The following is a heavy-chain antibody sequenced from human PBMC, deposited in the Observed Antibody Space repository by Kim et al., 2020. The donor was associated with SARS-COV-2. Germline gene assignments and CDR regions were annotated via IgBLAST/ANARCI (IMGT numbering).Heavy chain of an antibody. CDR3: VIFYSGTDS. J-gene: IGHJ4*02. D-gene: IGHD3-3*01. V-gene: IGHV3-30*15. Sequence: YADAVKGRFTISKDNAKNPLYLQMSSLRAEDTAVYSCVIFYSGTDSWGQGALVTVSS.